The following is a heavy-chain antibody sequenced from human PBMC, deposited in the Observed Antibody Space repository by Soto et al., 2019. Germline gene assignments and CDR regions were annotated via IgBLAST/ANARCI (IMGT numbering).Heavy chain of an antibody. J-gene: IGHJ4*02. CDR1: GYTFTSYG. V-gene: IGHV1-18*01. CDR3: ARGRYGDY. CDR2: ISAHNGNT. D-gene: IGHD1-1*01. Sequence: QVHLVQSGAEVKKPGASVKVSCKGSGYTFTSYGITWVRQAPGQGLEWMGWISAHNGNTDYAQKLQGRVTVTRDASTRTAYMELRSLISDDTAVYYCARGRYGDYWGQGALVTVSS.